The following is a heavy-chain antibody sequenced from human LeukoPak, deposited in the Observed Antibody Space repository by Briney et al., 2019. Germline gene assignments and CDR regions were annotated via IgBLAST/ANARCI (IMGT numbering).Heavy chain of an antibody. CDR1: GCTFSNYC. D-gene: IGHD7-27*01. V-gene: IGHV3-33*06. J-gene: IGHJ4*02. CDR3: AKSGRNWAYLEY. CDR2: IWYDGTNK. Sequence: GGSLRLSCAVSGCTFSNYCMHWVRQAPGRGLEWVAVIWYDGTNKYYADSVRGRFTISRDSSKNTLYLQMNSLRAEDTAVYYCAKSGRNWAYLEYWGQGTLVTVSS.